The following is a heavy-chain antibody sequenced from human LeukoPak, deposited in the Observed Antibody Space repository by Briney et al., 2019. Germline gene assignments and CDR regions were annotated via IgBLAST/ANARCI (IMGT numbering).Heavy chain of an antibody. Sequence: SQTLSLTCAISGDXVSSSSEAWNWIRQSPSIGLEWLGRTYYRSNDYALSVKTRMTINVDTSKNQVSLQLSSVTPEDTAVYYCARGRNNAFDIWGQGTMVTVS. CDR2: TYYRSN. V-gene: IGHV6-1*01. CDR1: GDXVSSSSEA. CDR3: ARGRNNAFDI. J-gene: IGHJ3*02. D-gene: IGHD1/OR15-1a*01.